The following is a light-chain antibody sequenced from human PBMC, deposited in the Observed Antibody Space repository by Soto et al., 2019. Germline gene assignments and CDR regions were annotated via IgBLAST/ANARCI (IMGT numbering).Light chain of an antibody. CDR2: DAS. CDR3: QQRKSLT. Sequence: DMVLTQSPATLSLSPGEGATLSCRASQSVGTSLAWYQQKPGQAPRLLIYDASSRATGIPARFTGSGSGTDFTLTISSLEPDDFAVYYCQQRKSLTFGPGTKVDIK. CDR1: QSVGTS. V-gene: IGKV3-11*01. J-gene: IGKJ3*01.